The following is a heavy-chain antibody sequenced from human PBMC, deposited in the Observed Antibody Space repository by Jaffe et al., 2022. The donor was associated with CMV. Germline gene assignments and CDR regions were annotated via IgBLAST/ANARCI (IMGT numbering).Heavy chain of an antibody. J-gene: IGHJ4*02. CDR1: GGSISSSMHY. V-gene: IGHV4-39*01. CDR3: ARQTGMSVAGSYYFDY. D-gene: IGHD6-19*01. Sequence: QLQLQESSPGLVKPSETLSLTCTVSGGSISSSMHYWGWIRQPPGKGLEWIAKIYYTGSTYYNPSLKSRVTISVDTSKNQFSLRLSSVTAADTAVYYCARQTGMSVAGSYYFDYWGQGTLVTVSS. CDR2: IYYTGST.